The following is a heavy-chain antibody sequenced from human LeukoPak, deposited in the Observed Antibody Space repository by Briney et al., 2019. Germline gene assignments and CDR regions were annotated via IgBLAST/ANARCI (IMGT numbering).Heavy chain of an antibody. CDR2: INHSGST. J-gene: IGHJ4*02. CDR3: ARGERLSYRYYLY. V-gene: IGHV4-34*01. D-gene: IGHD3-3*01. CDR1: GGSFSGYY. Sequence: SETLSLTCACYGGSFSGYYWSGIGQPPGKGLGWIGEINHSGSTSYNPSLKSRVTISVDTSKNQFSLKLSSVTAADTAVYYCARGERLSYRYYLYWGQGTLVTVSS.